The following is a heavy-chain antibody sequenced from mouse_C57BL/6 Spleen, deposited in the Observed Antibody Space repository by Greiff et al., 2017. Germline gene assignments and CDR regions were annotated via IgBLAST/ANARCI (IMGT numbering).Heavy chain of an antibody. V-gene: IGHV5-16*01. CDR2: INYDGSST. CDR1: GFTFSDYY. CDR3: ASYDGYSFAY. J-gene: IGHJ3*01. Sequence: EVKLVESEGGLVQPGSSMKLSCTASGFTFSDYYMAWVRQVPEKGLEWVANINYDGSSTYYLDSLKSRFIISRDNATNILYLQMSSLKSEDTATYYCASYDGYSFAYWGKGTLVTVSA. D-gene: IGHD2-3*01.